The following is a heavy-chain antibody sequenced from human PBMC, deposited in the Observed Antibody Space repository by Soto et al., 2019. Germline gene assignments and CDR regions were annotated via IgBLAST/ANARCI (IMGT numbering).Heavy chain of an antibody. CDR1: GGSFSGYY. D-gene: IGHD2-15*01. J-gene: IGHJ3*02. Sequence: SENLSLTCAVYGGSFSGYYWSWIRQPPGKGLEWIGKINHSGSTNYNPSLKSRVTISVDTSKNQFSLKLTSVTAEDTAVYYCASANIAQAGAFDIWGQGTMVTVSS. V-gene: IGHV4-34*01. CDR2: INHSGST. CDR3: ASANIAQAGAFDI.